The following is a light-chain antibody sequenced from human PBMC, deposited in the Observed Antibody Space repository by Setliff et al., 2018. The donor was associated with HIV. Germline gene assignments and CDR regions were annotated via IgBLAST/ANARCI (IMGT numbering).Light chain of an antibody. CDR2: EVS. Sequence: QSALTQPPSVSGSPGQSVTISCTGTSSDVGNYNRVSWYQQPPGAAPKLIIYEVSNRPSGVPDRFSGSKSGNTASLTTSGLQAEDEALYFCSSYTSIITFVFGTGTKVTVL. V-gene: IGLV2-18*03. CDR1: SSDVGNYNR. CDR3: SSYTSIITFV. J-gene: IGLJ1*01.